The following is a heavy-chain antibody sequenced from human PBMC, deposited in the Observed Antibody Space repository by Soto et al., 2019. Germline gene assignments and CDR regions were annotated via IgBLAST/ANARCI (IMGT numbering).Heavy chain of an antibody. CDR3: AKDFAEGSSQFYHYFYGLDV. CDR1: GFTFSIHA. CDR2: TSYDGSNT. Sequence: GGSLRLSCAASGFTFSIHAMHWVRQAPGKGLEWVAVTSYDGSNTFYADSVKGRFTVSRDNSKNTLYLQMNSLRAEDTALYYCAKDFAEGSSQFYHYFYGLDVWGQGTTVTVSS. V-gene: IGHV3-30*18. D-gene: IGHD6-6*01. J-gene: IGHJ6*01.